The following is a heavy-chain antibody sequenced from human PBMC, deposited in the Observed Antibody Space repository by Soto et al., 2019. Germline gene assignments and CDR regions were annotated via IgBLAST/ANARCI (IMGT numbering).Heavy chain of an antibody. CDR2: ISYYGGSI. J-gene: IGHJ6*04. CDR3: AKSTGGTANDMDV. CDR1: GFNFDDYG. Sequence: EVQLVESGGGLVQPGRSLRLSCAASGFNFDDYGMHWVRPAPGKGLEWVSGISYYGGSIGSADSVKGRFTISRDNAKNSRYLQMNSLRGEDTALYYCAKSTGGTANDMDVWGEGTTVTVAS. V-gene: IGHV3-9*01. D-gene: IGHD2-8*02.